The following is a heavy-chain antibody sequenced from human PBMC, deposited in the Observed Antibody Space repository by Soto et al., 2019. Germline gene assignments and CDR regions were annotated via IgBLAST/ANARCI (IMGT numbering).Heavy chain of an antibody. J-gene: IGHJ6*03. Sequence: GGSLRLSCAASGFTFSSYAMSWVRQAPGKGLEWVSAISGSGGSTYYADSVKGRFTISRDNSKNTLYLQMNSLRAEDTAVYYCAKALHPHLGGVIAVHYYYYYYMDVWGKGTTVTVSS. D-gene: IGHD3-16*02. V-gene: IGHV3-23*01. CDR2: ISGSGGST. CDR1: GFTFSSYA. CDR3: AKALHPHLGGVIAVHYYYYYYMDV.